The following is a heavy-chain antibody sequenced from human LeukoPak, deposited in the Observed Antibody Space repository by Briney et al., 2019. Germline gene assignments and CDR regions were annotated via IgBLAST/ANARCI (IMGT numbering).Heavy chain of an antibody. CDR2: IIPIFGTA. J-gene: IGHJ1*01. V-gene: IGHV1-69*05. D-gene: IGHD3-22*01. Sequence: GSSVKVSCKASGGTFSSYAISWVRQAPGQGLEWMGGIIPIFGTANYAQKFQGRVTITTDESTSTAYMELSSLRSEDTAVYYCASQYYYDSSGYYQLSAEYFQHWGQGTLVTVSS. CDR3: ASQYYYDSSGYYQLSAEYFQH. CDR1: GGTFSSYA.